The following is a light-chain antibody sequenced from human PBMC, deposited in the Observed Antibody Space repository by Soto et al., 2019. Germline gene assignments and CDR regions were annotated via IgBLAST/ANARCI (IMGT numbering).Light chain of an antibody. Sequence: QSDLTQPPSASGSPGQSVTISCTGTSSDVGGYNYVSWYQQHPGKAPKLLIYDVTARPSGVPDRFSGSKSGNTASLTVSGLQAEDEADYYCSSYAGTHIVFGTGTKVTVL. J-gene: IGLJ1*01. V-gene: IGLV2-8*01. CDR2: DVT. CDR1: SSDVGGYNY. CDR3: SSYAGTHIV.